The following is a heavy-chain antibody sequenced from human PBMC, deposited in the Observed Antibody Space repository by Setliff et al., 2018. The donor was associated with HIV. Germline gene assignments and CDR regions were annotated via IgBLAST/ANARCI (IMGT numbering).Heavy chain of an antibody. V-gene: IGHV4-38-2*02. Sequence: PSETLSLTCTVSGSSISSNYYWAWIRQAPGKGLEWIGCIDASANTYYNPSLKSRVTISVDTSENQFSLKLSSVTAADTAVYYCARMYSGYDWSPAGARTRYFDYWGQGTPVTVSS. CDR2: IDASANT. CDR1: GSSISSNYY. J-gene: IGHJ4*02. D-gene: IGHD5-12*01. CDR3: ARMYSGYDWSPAGARTRYFDY.